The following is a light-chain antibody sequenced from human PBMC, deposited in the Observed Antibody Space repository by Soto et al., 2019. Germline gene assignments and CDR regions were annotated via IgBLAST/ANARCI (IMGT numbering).Light chain of an antibody. J-gene: IGKJ5*01. CDR3: QQPGSSPIT. Sequence: EIVLTQSPGTLSLSPGERATPSCRASQTVTRNYLAWHQQKPGQTPRLLVYGASSRATGIPDRFSGSGSGTDFTLTISSLEPEDFAVYYCQQPGSSPITFGQGTRLENK. CDR1: QTVTRNY. V-gene: IGKV3-20*01. CDR2: GAS.